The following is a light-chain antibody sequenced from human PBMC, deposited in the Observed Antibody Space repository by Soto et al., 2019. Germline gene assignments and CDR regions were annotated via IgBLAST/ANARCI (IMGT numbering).Light chain of an antibody. V-gene: IGKV1-17*01. CDR3: LRHNTYPRT. CDR2: AAS. CDR1: QGIRND. Sequence: DIQMTQSPSSLSASVGDRVTITCRASQGIRNDLAWYQQKPRKAPKRLIYAASSLQSGVPSRFSGSGSGTDFTLTISSLQPEDFATYYCLRHNTYPRTFGQGTKVEIK. J-gene: IGKJ1*01.